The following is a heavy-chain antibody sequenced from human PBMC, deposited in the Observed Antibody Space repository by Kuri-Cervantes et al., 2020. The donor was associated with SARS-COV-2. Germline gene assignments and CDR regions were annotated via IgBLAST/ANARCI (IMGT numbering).Heavy chain of an antibody. CDR1: GYTFTSYY. J-gene: IGHJ2*01. Sequence: ASVKVSCKASGYTFTSYYMHWVRQAPGQGLEWMGIINPSGGSTSYAQKFQGRVTMTRDTSTSTVYMELSSLRSEDTAVYYCARDLGSGPMDWYFDLWGRGTLVTVSS. D-gene: IGHD6-25*01. V-gene: IGHV1-46*01. CDR3: ARDLGSGPMDWYFDL. CDR2: INPSGGST.